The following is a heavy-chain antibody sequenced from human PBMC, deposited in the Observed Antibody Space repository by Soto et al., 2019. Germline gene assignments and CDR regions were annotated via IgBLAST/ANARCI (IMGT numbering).Heavy chain of an antibody. CDR1: GGSISSGGYY. J-gene: IGHJ5*02. D-gene: IGHD5-12*01. Sequence: PSETLSLTCTVSGGSISSGGYYWSWIRQHPGKGLEWIGYIYYSGSTYYNPSLKSRVTISVDTSKNQFSLKLSSVTAADTAVYYCARVSRDGYNPNWFDPWGQGTLVTVSS. CDR3: ARVSRDGYNPNWFDP. V-gene: IGHV4-31*03. CDR2: IYYSGST.